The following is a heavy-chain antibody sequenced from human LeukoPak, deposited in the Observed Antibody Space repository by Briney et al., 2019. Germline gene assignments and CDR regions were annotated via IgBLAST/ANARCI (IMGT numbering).Heavy chain of an antibody. CDR3: ARSSDIVTLPSAFYFDY. CDR1: GYTFTGYY. J-gene: IGHJ4*02. Sequence: ASVKVSCKASGYTFTGYYMHWVRQAPGQGLEWMGWINPHTTGTNYAQRFQGRVTMTRDTSISTAYMELTKLISDDTAVYYCARSSDIVTLPSAFYFDYWGQGTLVSVSS. V-gene: IGHV1-2*02. CDR2: INPHTTGT. D-gene: IGHD2-15*01.